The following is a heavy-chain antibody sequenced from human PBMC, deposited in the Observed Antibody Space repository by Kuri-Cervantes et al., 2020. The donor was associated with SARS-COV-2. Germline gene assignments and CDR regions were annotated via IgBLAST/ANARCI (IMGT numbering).Heavy chain of an antibody. D-gene: IGHD3-3*01. CDR3: ARGGHTYYDFWSGPGDYYYYYMDV. V-gene: IGHV3-30*02. CDR2: IRYDGSNK. CDR1: GFTFSSYG. Sequence: GESLKISCAASGFTFSSYGMHWVRQAPGKGLEWVAFIRYDGSNKYYADSVKGRFTISRDNSKNTLYLQMNSLRAEDTAVYYCARGGHTYYDFWSGPGDYYYYYMDVWGKGTTVTVSS. J-gene: IGHJ6*03.